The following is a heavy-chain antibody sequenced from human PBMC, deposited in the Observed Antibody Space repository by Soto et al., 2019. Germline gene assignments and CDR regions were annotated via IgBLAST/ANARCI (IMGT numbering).Heavy chain of an antibody. D-gene: IGHD2-21*01. CDR2: ISAYNGDT. CDR1: GYMFTSYG. J-gene: IGHJ6*02. V-gene: IGHV1-18*04. Sequence: QAQLVQSGVEVKKPGASVKVSCKASGYMFTSYGISWVRQAPGQGLEWVGWISAYNGDTHYAQKFQGRVTMTKDTSTTTAYMELTSLRSDDTAIYYCARVPHIYAMDVWGQGTTVTVSS. CDR3: ARVPHIYAMDV.